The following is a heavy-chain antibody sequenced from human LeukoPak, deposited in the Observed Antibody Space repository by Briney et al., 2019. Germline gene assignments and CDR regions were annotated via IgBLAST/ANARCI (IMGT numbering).Heavy chain of an antibody. CDR3: ARGRGARGYYDY. V-gene: IGHV1-2*02. D-gene: IGHD3-10*01. Sequence: ASVKVSCKASGYTFTGYYMHWVRHAPGQGLEWMGWINPNSGGTNYAQKFQGRVTMTRDTSISTAYMELSRLRSDDTAVYYCARGRGARGYYDYWGQGTLVTVSS. CDR1: GYTFTGYY. J-gene: IGHJ4*02. CDR2: INPNSGGT.